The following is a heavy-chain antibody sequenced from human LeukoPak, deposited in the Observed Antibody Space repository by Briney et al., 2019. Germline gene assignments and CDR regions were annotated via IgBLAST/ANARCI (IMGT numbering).Heavy chain of an antibody. CDR1: GYSFTNNW. CDR2: IYPIDSDT. D-gene: IGHD3-9*01. Sequence: GESLKISCQVSGYSFTNNWIAWVRQVPGKGLEWMGIIYPIDSDTRYSPSFQGQVTISADKSLNTAYLQWNSLKASDTAMYYCARLIDILTGPFDYWGQGTLVTVSS. V-gene: IGHV5-51*01. CDR3: ARLIDILTGPFDY. J-gene: IGHJ4*02.